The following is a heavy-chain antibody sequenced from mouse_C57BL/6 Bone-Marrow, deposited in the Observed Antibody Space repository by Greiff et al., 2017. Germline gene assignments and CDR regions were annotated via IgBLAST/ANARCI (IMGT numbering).Heavy chain of an antibody. D-gene: IGHD1-1*01. CDR1: GYTFTNYW. Sequence: VQLQESGAELVRPGTSVKMSCKASGYTFTNYWIGWAKQRPGHGLEWIGDIYPGGGYTNYNEKFKGKATLTADKSSSTAYMQFSSLTSEDSAIYYCARSNYGSRYFDVWGTGTTVTVSS. CDR2: IYPGGGYT. V-gene: IGHV1-63*01. J-gene: IGHJ1*03. CDR3: ARSNYGSRYFDV.